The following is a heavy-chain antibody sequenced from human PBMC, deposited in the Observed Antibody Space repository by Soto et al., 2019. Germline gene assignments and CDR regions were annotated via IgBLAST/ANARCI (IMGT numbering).Heavy chain of an antibody. D-gene: IGHD2-8*02. CDR1: GVSINSSNW. Sequence: KTSETLSLTCAVSGVSINSSNWWNWVRQPPGKGLEWIGDVYHTGTTNYNPSLKSRVTISVDKSKNHFSLRLSSVTAADTAVYYCARGGLLDWFDPWGQGTLVTVSS. J-gene: IGHJ5*02. CDR3: ARGGLLDWFDP. CDR2: VYHTGTT. V-gene: IGHV4-4*02.